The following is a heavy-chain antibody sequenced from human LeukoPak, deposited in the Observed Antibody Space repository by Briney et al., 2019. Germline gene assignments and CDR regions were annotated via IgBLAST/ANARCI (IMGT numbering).Heavy chain of an antibody. Sequence: SETLSLTCTVSGGSISSYYWSWIRQPPGKGLEWIGYIYNSGTTNYSPSLKSRVTISVDTSKNQFSLKLSSVTAADTAVYYCARGSWAGYGGNPVEFDPWGQGTLVTVSS. CDR1: GGSISSYY. D-gene: IGHD4-23*01. CDR2: IYNSGTT. CDR3: ARGSWAGYGGNPVEFDP. V-gene: IGHV4-59*01. J-gene: IGHJ5*02.